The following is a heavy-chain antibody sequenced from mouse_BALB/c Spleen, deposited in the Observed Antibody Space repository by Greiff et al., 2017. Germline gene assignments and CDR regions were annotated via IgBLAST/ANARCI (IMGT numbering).Heavy chain of an antibody. CDR1: GFTFSSYA. CDR2: ISSGGST. V-gene: IGHV5-6-5*01. J-gene: IGHJ3*01. Sequence: EVQGVESGGGLVKPGGSLKLSCAASGFTFSSYAMSWVRQTPEKRLEWVASISSGGSTYYPDSVKGRFTISRDNARNILYLQMSSLRSEDTAMYYCARADYDYDFFAYWGQGTLVTVSA. CDR3: ARADYDYDFFAY. D-gene: IGHD2-4*01.